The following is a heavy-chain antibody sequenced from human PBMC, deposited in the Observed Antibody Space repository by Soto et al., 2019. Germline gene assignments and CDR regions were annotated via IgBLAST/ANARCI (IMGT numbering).Heavy chain of an antibody. Sequence: VKVSCKASGGTFSSYAVSWVRQAPGQGLEWMGGIIPIFGTENYAQKFQGRVTITADGSTSTAYMELSSLRSEDTAVYYCARRYYYDSSDPGSLFVGGHFYYYYGMDVWGQGTTVTVSS. CDR3: ARRYYYDSSDPGSLFVGGHFYYYYGMDV. CDR1: GGTFSSYA. V-gene: IGHV1-69*13. D-gene: IGHD3-22*01. J-gene: IGHJ6*02. CDR2: IIPIFGTE.